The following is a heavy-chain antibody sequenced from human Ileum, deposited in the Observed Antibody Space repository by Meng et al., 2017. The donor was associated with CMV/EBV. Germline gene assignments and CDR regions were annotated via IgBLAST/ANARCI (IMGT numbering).Heavy chain of an antibody. D-gene: IGHD1-26*01. CDR3: AREEGATGVAHLRYYYYGMDV. J-gene: IGHJ6*02. CDR2: IKQDGSEK. CDR1: GFTFSSYW. Sequence: GESLKISCAASGFTFSSYWMSWVRQAPGKGLEWVANIKQDGSEKYYVDSVKGRFTISRDNAKNSLYLQMNSLRAEDTAVYYCAREEGATGVAHLRYYYYGMDVWGQGTTVTSP. V-gene: IGHV3-7*01.